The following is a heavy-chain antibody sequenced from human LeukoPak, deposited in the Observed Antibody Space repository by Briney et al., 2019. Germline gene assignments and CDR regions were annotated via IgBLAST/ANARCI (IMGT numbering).Heavy chain of an antibody. D-gene: IGHD5-24*01. J-gene: IGHJ4*02. Sequence: SVKVSCKASGGTFSSYTISWVRQAPGQGLEWMGRIIPILGIANYAQKFQGRVTITADKSTSTAYMELSSLRSEDTAVYYCASRGMATNPAIDYWGQGTLVTVSS. CDR3: ASRGMATNPAIDY. V-gene: IGHV1-69*02. CDR1: GGTFSSYT. CDR2: IIPILGIA.